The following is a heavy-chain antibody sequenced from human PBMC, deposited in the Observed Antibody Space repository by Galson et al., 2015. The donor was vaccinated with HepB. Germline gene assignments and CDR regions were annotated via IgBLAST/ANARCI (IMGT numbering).Heavy chain of an antibody. Sequence: SLRLSCAASGFTFSNYAMSWVRQTPGKGLEWVSAISASGGSTYYADSVKGRFTISRDNSGNTLYLQMNSLRAEDTAVYYCAKGVVGDYAIDYWGQGTLVTVSS. D-gene: IGHD4-17*01. J-gene: IGHJ4*02. CDR3: AKGVVGDYAIDY. CDR2: ISASGGST. CDR1: GFTFSNYA. V-gene: IGHV3-23*01.